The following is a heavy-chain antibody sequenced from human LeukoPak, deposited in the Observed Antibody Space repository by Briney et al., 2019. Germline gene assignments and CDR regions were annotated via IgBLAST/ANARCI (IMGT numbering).Heavy chain of an antibody. D-gene: IGHD2-21*02. CDR1: GYTFTNYG. CDR2: INTNTGNP. CDR3: ARSYGAFEGDTYYYYGMDV. Sequence: GASVKVSCKASGYTFTNYGMSWVRQAPGQGLEWMGWINTNTGNPKSAQGFTERFVFSLDASVSKAYLQISSLKAEDTAVYYCARSYGAFEGDTYYYYGMDVWGQGTTVTVSS. V-gene: IGHV7-4-1*02. J-gene: IGHJ6*02.